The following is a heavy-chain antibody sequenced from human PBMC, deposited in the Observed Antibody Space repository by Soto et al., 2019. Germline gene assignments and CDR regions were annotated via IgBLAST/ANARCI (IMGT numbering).Heavy chain of an antibody. Sequence: QVQLVQSGAEVKKPGASVKVSCKASGYTFTSYDINWVRQATGQGLEWMGWMNPNSGNTGYAQKFQGRVTMXXNXSXXTAYMELSSLRSEDTAVYYCARGVRHPNYYYGMDVWGQGTTVTVSS. CDR3: ARGVRHPNYYYGMDV. D-gene: IGHD4-17*01. J-gene: IGHJ6*02. CDR2: MNPNSGNT. CDR1: GYTFTSYD. V-gene: IGHV1-8*01.